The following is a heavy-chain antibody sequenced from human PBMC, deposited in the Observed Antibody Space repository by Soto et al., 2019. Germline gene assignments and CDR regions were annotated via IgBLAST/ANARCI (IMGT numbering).Heavy chain of an antibody. CDR2: ISPDGTTT. Sequence: GGSLRLSCAASGFTFSSFWMFWVRQAPEKGLVWISRISPDGTTTNYADSVKGRFTISRDNAKNTVYLQMNSLRAQDTAIYYCARDFRSSPGYWGQGALVTVSS. D-gene: IGHD6-6*01. J-gene: IGHJ4*02. V-gene: IGHV3-74*01. CDR3: ARDFRSSPGY. CDR1: GFTFSSFW.